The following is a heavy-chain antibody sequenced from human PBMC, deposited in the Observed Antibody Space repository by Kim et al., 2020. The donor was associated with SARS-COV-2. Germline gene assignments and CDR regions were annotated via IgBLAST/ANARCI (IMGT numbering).Heavy chain of an antibody. CDR1: GGSISSSNW. D-gene: IGHD2-2*01. Sequence: SETLSLTCAVSGGSISSSNWWSWVRQPPGKGLEWIGEIYHSGSTNYNPSLKSRVTISVDKSKNQFSLKLSSVTAADTAVYYCASFIVVVPAAREVRNWFDPWGQGTLVTVSS. J-gene: IGHJ5*02. V-gene: IGHV4-4*02. CDR2: IYHSGST. CDR3: ASFIVVVPAAREVRNWFDP.